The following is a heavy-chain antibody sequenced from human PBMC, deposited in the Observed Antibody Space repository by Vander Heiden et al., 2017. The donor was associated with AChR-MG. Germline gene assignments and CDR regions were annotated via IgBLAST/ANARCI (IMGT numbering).Heavy chain of an antibody. CDR3: ARAGRDGYNLWVYYFDY. J-gene: IGHJ4*02. V-gene: IGHV1-69*01. CDR2: IIPIFGTA. CDR1: GGTFSSYA. Sequence: QVQLVQSGAEVKKPGSSVKVSCKASGGTFSSYALSWVRQAPGQGLEWMGGIIPIFGTANYAQKFQGRVTITADESTSTAYMELSSLRSEDTAVYYCARAGRDGYNLWVYYFDYWGQGTLVTVSS. D-gene: IGHD5-12*01.